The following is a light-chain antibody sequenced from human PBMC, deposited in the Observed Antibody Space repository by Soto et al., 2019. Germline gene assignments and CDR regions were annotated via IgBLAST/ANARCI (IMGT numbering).Light chain of an antibody. CDR2: EVT. Sequence: QSALTQPASVSGSPGQSITLSCTGTHSDVGGYNFVSWFQQYPGKAPKLILYEVTNRPSGVSSRFSGSKSGNTASLTISGLQAEDEADYYCSSYTSGTRRTPFVFGTGTKLTVL. J-gene: IGLJ1*01. CDR1: HSDVGGYNF. CDR3: SSYTSGTRRTPFV. V-gene: IGLV2-14*01.